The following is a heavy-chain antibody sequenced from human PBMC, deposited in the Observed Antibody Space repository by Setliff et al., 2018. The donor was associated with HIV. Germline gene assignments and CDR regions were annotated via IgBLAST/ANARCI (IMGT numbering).Heavy chain of an antibody. D-gene: IGHD2-21*01. J-gene: IGHJ4*02. CDR1: GDSISSGYY. CDR2: VNHKGVA. CDR3: TRAQIAAPRPFDY. V-gene: IGHV4-34*01. Sequence: SETLSLTCTVSGDSISSGYYWTWIRQSPGRGLEWIGEVNHKGVANYSPSLMRRATISADTSKNQFSLRLSSVTAADTALYFCTRAQIAAPRPFDYWGQGTLVTVSS.